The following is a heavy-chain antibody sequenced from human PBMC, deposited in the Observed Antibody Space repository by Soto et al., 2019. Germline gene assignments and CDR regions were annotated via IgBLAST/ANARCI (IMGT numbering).Heavy chain of an antibody. CDR2: INPNSGGT. J-gene: IGHJ6*02. CDR1: GYTFTGYY. CDR3: ARDKLWFGEAYYYYGMDV. Sequence: RASVKVSCKASGYTFTGYYMHWVRQAPGQGLEWMGWINPNSGGTNYAQKFQGRVTMTRDTSISTAYMELSRLRSDDTAVYYCARDKLWFGEAYYYYGMDVWGQGTTVTVSS. D-gene: IGHD3-10*01. V-gene: IGHV1-2*02.